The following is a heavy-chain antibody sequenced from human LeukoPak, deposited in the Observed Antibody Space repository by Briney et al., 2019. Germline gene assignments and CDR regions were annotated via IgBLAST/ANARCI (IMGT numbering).Heavy chain of an antibody. CDR1: GFTFSSYA. Sequence: GGSLRLSCAASGFTFSSYAMHWVRQAPGKGLKYVSAISSNGGSTYYANSVKGRFTISRDNPKNTLYLQMGSLRAEDMAVYYCARVGGYDLDYWGQGTLVTVSS. D-gene: IGHD5-12*01. CDR2: ISSNGGST. CDR3: ARVGGYDLDY. J-gene: IGHJ4*02. V-gene: IGHV3-64*01.